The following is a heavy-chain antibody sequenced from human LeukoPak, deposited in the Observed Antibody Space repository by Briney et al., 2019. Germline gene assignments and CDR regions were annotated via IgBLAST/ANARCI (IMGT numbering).Heavy chain of an antibody. J-gene: IGHJ4*02. CDR3: VREETESFDY. Sequence: GGSLRLSCATSRFTFSTSTMNWVRRAPGKGLEWVSSISSSSRYIFHADSVKGRFSISRDNAKNSLYLQMNSLRAEDTAVYYCVREETESFDYWGQGTLVTVSS. CDR2: ISSSSRYI. D-gene: IGHD5-24*01. V-gene: IGHV3-21*06. CDR1: RFTFSTST.